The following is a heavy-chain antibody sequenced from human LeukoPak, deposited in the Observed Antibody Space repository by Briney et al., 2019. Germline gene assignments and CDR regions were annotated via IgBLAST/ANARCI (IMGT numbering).Heavy chain of an antibody. J-gene: IGHJ4*02. CDR3: AREGSRDGYNCFDY. CDR2: IYTTGST. D-gene: IGHD5-24*01. CDR1: GGSISNYY. Sequence: SETLSLTCTVSGGSISNYYWNWIRQPAGKGLELIGRIYTTGSTNYNPSPKSRVTMSVDTSKNQFSLKLSSVTAADTAVYYCAREGSRDGYNCFDYWGQGTLVTVSS. V-gene: IGHV4-4*07.